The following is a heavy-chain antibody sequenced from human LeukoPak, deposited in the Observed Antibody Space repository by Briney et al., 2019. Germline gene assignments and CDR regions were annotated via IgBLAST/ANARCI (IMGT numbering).Heavy chain of an antibody. CDR3: ASPKENNDYYFDY. D-gene: IGHD1/OR15-1a*01. CDR1: GGTFRSYA. V-gene: IGHV1-69*13. J-gene: IGHJ4*02. CDR2: LIPLFGRA. Sequence: SVEVSCKASGGTFRSYALSWVRQAPGQGLEWMGGLIPLFGRAEYAQKFQGRVTIIADEATNTAYLELSSLTSDDTAIYYCASPKENNDYYFDYWGQGTLVTVST.